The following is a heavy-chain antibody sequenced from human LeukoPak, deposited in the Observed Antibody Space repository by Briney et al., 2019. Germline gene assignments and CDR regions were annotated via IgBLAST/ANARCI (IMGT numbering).Heavy chain of an antibody. CDR3: ARQVAVAGPRLDY. J-gene: IGHJ4*02. CDR2: IYYSGST. V-gene: IGHV4-39*01. CDR1: GGSISSSSYY. D-gene: IGHD6-19*01. Sequence: SETLSLTCTVSGGSISSSSYYWGWIRQPPGKGLEWIGSIYYSGSTYYNPSLKSRVTISVDTPKNQFSLKLSSVTAADTAVYYCARQVAVAGPRLDYWGQGTLVTVSS.